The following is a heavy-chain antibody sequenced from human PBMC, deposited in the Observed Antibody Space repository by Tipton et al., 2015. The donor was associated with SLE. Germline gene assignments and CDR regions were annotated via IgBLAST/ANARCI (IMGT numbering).Heavy chain of an antibody. V-gene: IGHV3-48*03. CDR1: GFSFSSFE. J-gene: IGHJ6*03. Sequence: SLRLSCAASGFSFSSFEMNWVRQAPGKRLEWVSYISSRGSSIYYADSVKGRFTISRDNAKNSLYLQMNSLRAEDTAVYYCAGGPGGWADRFYYYLDVWGKGTTLTVSS. CDR3: AGGPGGWADRFYYYLDV. D-gene: IGHD6-19*01. CDR2: ISSRGSSI.